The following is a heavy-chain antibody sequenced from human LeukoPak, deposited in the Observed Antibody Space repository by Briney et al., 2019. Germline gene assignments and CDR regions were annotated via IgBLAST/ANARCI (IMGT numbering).Heavy chain of an antibody. CDR2: IYHSGST. CDR3: ARVYGGNPYNWFDP. Sequence: SETLSLTCAVSGDSISSGGYSWSWIRQPPGRGLEWIGYIYHSGSTYYNPSLKSRVTISVDRSKNQFSLKLSSVTAADTAVYYCARVYGGNPYNWFDPWGQGTLVTVSS. D-gene: IGHD4-23*01. CDR1: GDSISSGGYS. J-gene: IGHJ5*02. V-gene: IGHV4-30-2*01.